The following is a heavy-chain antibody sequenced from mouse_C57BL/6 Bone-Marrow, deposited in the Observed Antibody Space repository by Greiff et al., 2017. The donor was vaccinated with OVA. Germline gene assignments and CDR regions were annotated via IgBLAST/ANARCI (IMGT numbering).Heavy chain of an antibody. CDR3: ARRHYDYDRVFDY. Sequence: QVQLQQPGAELVMPGASVKLSCKASGYTFTSYWMHWVKQRPGQGLEWIGEIDPSDSYTNYNQKFKGKSTLTVDKSSSTAYMQLSSLTSEDSAVYYCARRHYDYDRVFDYWGQGTLVTVSA. J-gene: IGHJ3*01. V-gene: IGHV1-69*01. CDR1: GYTFTSYW. CDR2: IDPSDSYT. D-gene: IGHD2-4*01.